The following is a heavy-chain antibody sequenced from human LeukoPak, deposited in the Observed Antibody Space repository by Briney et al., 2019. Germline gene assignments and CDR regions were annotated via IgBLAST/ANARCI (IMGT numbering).Heavy chain of an antibody. D-gene: IGHD1-26*01. CDR2: IIPIFGTA. Sequence: GSSVKVSCKASGGTFSSYAISWVRQAPGQGLEWMGGIIPIFGTANYAQKFQGRVTITADESTSTAYMELSSLRSEDTAVYYCARLIAGASPGGGDYWGQGTLVTVSS. CDR3: ARLIAGASPGGGDY. V-gene: IGHV1-69*01. CDR1: GGTFSSYA. J-gene: IGHJ4*02.